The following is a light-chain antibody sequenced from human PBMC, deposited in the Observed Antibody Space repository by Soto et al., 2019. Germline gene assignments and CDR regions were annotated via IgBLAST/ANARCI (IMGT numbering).Light chain of an antibody. Sequence: QSVLTQPASVSGSPGQSITISCTGTSSDVGGYIYVSWYQQHPGKAPKLMIYDVTSRPSGVSYRFSGSKSGNTASLTISGLQAEDEADYYCGSYTNSSYYVFGTGTKVTVL. J-gene: IGLJ1*01. CDR2: DVT. CDR3: GSYTNSSYYV. V-gene: IGLV2-14*01. CDR1: SSDVGGYIY.